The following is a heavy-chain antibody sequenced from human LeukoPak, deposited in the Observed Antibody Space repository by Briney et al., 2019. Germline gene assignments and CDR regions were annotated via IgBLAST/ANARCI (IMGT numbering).Heavy chain of an antibody. D-gene: IGHD3-10*01. V-gene: IGHV3-23*01. CDR1: GFTFNNYA. J-gene: IGHJ6*03. Sequence: PGGSLRLSCAASGFTFNNYAMNWVRQAPGKGLEWVSGISSGAATTYYADSVKGRFIISRDNSKNTLYLQMNSLRAEDTAVYYCAKGGARYMVRGVSYDYYYMDVWGRGTTVTVSS. CDR3: AKGGARYMVRGVSYDYYYMDV. CDR2: ISSGAATT.